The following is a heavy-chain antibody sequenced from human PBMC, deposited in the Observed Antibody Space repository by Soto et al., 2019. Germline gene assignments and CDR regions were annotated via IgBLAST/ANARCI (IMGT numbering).Heavy chain of an antibody. V-gene: IGHV4-39*01. J-gene: IGHJ1*01. CDR1: GDSISSSTYF. CDR2: VDYSGTT. D-gene: IGHD1-26*01. CDR3: ARHGANRGSASEYFPH. Sequence: QLQLQESGPGLVKPSETLSLTCTVSGDSISSSTYFWGWIRQPPGKGLEWIGSVDYSGTTYYNTSVRRRAAISPDTPRALFSLKLSSVTVAATAVYSCARHGANRGSASEYFPHWGQGTLVPVSS.